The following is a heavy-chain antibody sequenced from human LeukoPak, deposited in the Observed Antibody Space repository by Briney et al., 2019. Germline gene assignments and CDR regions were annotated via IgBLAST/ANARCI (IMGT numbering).Heavy chain of an antibody. J-gene: IGHJ5*01. CDR3: AKDRPNFHENSGHYYRRDGDS. CDR1: GFTFYMYA. Sequence: PGGSLTLSCQASGFTFYMYAMSWVRQAPGKGLEWVASMCGTAGCTFYPDSVKGRFTISRDNSKNVLYLRTNSLTAEDTAIYYCAKDRPNFHENSGHYYRRDGDSWGQGTLVTVSS. D-gene: IGHD3-22*01. CDR2: MCGTAGCT. V-gene: IGHV3-23*01.